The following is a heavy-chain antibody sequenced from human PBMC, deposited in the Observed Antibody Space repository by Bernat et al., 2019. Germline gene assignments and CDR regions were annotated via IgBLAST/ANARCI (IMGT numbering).Heavy chain of an antibody. V-gene: IGHV3-11*05. Sequence: QVQLVESGGGLVKPGGSLRLSCAASGFTFSDYYMSWIRQAPGKGLEWVSYISSSSSYTNYADYVKGRFTISRENAKNSLYLQMNSLRAEDTAVYYCAREIGEWELLGNWFDPWGQGTLVTVSS. CDR2: ISSSSSYT. D-gene: IGHD1-26*01. CDR3: AREIGEWELLGNWFDP. J-gene: IGHJ5*02. CDR1: GFTFSDYY.